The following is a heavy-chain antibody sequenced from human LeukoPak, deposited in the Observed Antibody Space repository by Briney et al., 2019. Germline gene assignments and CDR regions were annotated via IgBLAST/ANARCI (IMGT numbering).Heavy chain of an antibody. CDR2: ISGSGGST. CDR1: GFTFSSYA. Sequence: GRSLRLSCAASGFTFSSYAMHWVRQAPGKGLEWVSGISGSGGSTYYADSVKGRFTISRDNSKNTLYLQMNSLRAEDAAIYYCGKDRIWSGYSKYYFDCWGQGTLVTVSS. J-gene: IGHJ4*02. CDR3: GKDRIWSGYSKYYFDC. D-gene: IGHD3-3*01. V-gene: IGHV3-23*01.